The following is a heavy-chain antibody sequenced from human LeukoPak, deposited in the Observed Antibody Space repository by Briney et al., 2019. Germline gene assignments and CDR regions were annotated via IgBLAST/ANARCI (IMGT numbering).Heavy chain of an antibody. CDR1: GFTFSSYA. CDR2: ISGNGGTT. CDR3: ARDQAGAGSWYEGEGY. J-gene: IGHJ4*02. D-gene: IGHD6-13*01. Sequence: GGSLRLSCAASGFTFSSYAMTWVRQAPGRGLEWVSAISGNGGTTYYADSVKGRFAISRDNAKNSLYLQMNSLRAEDTALYYCARDQAGAGSWYEGEGYWGQGTLVTVSS. V-gene: IGHV3-23*01.